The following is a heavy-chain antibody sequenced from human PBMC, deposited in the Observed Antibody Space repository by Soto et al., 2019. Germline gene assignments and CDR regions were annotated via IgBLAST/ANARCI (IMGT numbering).Heavy chain of an antibody. D-gene: IGHD6-25*01. CDR2: IYYSGIT. V-gene: IGHV4-39*01. Sequence: QLQLQESGPGLVKPSETLSLTCTVSGVPISSSSHYWGWIRQPQGKGLEWIASIYYSGITYYNPSLKSRVTISVETSKNQFSLKLTYVTAADAAVYYCARQPLSGRYMAVWGEGTTVTVSS. CDR3: ARQPLSGRYMAV. J-gene: IGHJ6*03. CDR1: GVPISSSSHY.